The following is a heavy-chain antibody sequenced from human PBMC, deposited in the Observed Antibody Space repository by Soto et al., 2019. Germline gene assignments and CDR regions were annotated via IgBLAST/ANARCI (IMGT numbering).Heavy chain of an antibody. Sequence: EVQLVETGGGLIQPGGSLRLSCAASGFTVSSNYMSWVRQAPGKGLEWVSVIYSGGSTYYADSVKGRFTISRDNSKNTLYLQMNSLRAEDTAVYYCARGVTTNCYYYYGMDVWGQGTTVTVSS. V-gene: IGHV3-53*02. CDR1: GFTVSSNY. CDR2: IYSGGST. J-gene: IGHJ6*02. D-gene: IGHD4-4*01. CDR3: ARGVTTNCYYYYGMDV.